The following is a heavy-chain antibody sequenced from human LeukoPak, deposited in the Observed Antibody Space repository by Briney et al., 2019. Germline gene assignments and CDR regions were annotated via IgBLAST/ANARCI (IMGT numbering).Heavy chain of an antibody. J-gene: IGHJ3*01. D-gene: IGHD1-26*01. CDR1: GYSFTSYC. CDR3: GMSGDRVPLQDDVFDV. Sequence: GESLKISCKVSGYSFTSYCIGWGRQMPGKGLEWMGIIYPGDSGPTYSPSFQGQVTISDDKSINTAYLQWSSLQASDTAMYYCGMSGDRVPLQDDVFDVWGQGTMVTVST. V-gene: IGHV5-51*01. CDR2: IYPGDSGP.